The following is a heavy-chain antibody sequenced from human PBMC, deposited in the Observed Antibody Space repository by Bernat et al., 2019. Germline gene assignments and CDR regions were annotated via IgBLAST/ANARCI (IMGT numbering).Heavy chain of an antibody. V-gene: IGHV3-23*01. CDR1: GFTFTSYS. J-gene: IGHJ4*02. D-gene: IGHD1-26*01. CDR3: AKERELVDH. CDR2: ISGSGDST. Sequence: EVQLLESGGGLVRPGGSLRLSCAASGFTFTSYSMSWVRQAPGKGLEWVSAISGSGDSTYYAHSVKGRFTISRENSKNTLYLQMNSLRAEDTAVYFCAKERELVDHWGQGTLVTVSS.